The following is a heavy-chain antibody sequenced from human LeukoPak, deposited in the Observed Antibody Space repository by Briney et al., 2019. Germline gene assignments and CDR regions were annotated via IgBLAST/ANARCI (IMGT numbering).Heavy chain of an antibody. CDR3: ANDPQTNYDILTGYYSDY. CDR1: GFTFSSYA. D-gene: IGHD3-9*01. V-gene: IGHV3-23*01. Sequence: GGSLRLSCAASGFTFSSYAMSWVRRAPGKGLEWVSAISGSGGSTYYADSVKGRFTISRGNSKNTLYLQMNSLRAEDTAVYYCANDPQTNYDILTGYYSDYWGQGTLVTVSS. J-gene: IGHJ4*02. CDR2: ISGSGGST.